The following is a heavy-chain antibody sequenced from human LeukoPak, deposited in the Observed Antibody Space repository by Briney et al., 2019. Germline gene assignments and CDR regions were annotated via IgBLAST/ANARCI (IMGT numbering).Heavy chain of an antibody. Sequence: GGSLRLSCAASGFTVSSNYMSWVRQAPGKGLEWVSVIYSGGSTYYADSVKGRFTISRDNSKNTLYPQMNSLRAEDTAVYYCAREGHDSCYSSWGQGTLVTVSS. V-gene: IGHV3-53*01. CDR2: IYSGGST. J-gene: IGHJ5*02. D-gene: IGHD2-15*01. CDR1: GFTVSSNY. CDR3: AREGHDSCYSS.